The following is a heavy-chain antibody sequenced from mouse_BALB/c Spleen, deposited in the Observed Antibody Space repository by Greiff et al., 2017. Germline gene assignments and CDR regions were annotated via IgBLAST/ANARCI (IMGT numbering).Heavy chain of an antibody. V-gene: IGHV2-6-2*01. CDR3: ARHYYDYVYAMDY. CDR2: IWSDGST. CDR1: GFSLTSYG. J-gene: IGHJ4*01. D-gene: IGHD2-4*01. Sequence: QVQLKESGPDLVAPSQSLSITCTVSGFSLTSYGVHWVRQPPGKGLEWLVVIWSDGSTTYNSALKSRLSISKDNSKSQVFLKMNSLQTDDTAMYYCARHYYDYVYAMDYWGQGTSVTVSS.